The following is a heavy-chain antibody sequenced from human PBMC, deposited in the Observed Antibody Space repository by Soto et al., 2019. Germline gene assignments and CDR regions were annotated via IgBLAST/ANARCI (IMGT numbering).Heavy chain of an antibody. V-gene: IGHV3-7*01. CDR3: ARNNRRGNTGSDLDY. Sequence: EVQVVESGGGLVQPGGSLRLSCAASGFTFSNYWMNWVRQAPGRGLEWVANIYQDGSEKYYVDSVKGRFTISRDNAKNSLSLQMNRLETEDSAVYYCARNNRRGNTGSDLDYWGQGTLVTVSS. J-gene: IGHJ4*02. CDR1: GFTFSNYW. D-gene: IGHD5-12*01. CDR2: IYQDGSEK.